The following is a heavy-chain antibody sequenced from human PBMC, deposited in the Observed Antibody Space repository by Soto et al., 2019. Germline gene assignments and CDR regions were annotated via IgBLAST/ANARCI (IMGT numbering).Heavy chain of an antibody. CDR2: VHYRGNT. J-gene: IGHJ6*02. Sequence: SETLSLTCTVSGGSIIGYYWSWIREPPGKGLESIGYVHYRGNTDYNPSLKSRVTISVDTSKNQFSLKLSSVTAADTAVYYCARGRYCSGDSCKSYFYSYGMDVWGQGTTVTVSS. CDR1: GGSIIGYY. CDR3: ARGRYCSGDSCKSYFYSYGMDV. V-gene: IGHV4-59*01. D-gene: IGHD2-15*01.